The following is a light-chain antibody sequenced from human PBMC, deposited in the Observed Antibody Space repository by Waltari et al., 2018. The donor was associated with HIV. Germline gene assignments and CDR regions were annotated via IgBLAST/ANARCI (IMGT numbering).Light chain of an antibody. CDR2: GVS. CDR3: QQTYSVSIT. CDR1: QNIKTF. V-gene: IGKV1-39*01. J-gene: IGKJ5*01. Sequence: IQLTQSPSSLSASLGDKVPITCRASQNIKTFVNWYQVRPGKAPRLLIYGVSELPTGVPSRFIGGGSGTDFTLTINNLQPEDFAAYFCQQTYSVSITFGPGTRLEI.